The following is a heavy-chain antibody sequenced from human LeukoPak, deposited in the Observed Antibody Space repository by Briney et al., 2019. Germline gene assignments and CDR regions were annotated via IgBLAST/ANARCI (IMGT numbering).Heavy chain of an antibody. J-gene: IGHJ4*02. CDR3: ARDGLLGSWYGAFDY. Sequence: GASVKVSCKASGFTFTSSAVQWVRQARGQRLEWIGWIVVGSGNTNYAQKFQGRVMITTDESTSTAYMELSSLRSEDTAVYYCARDGLLGSWYGAFDYWGQGTLVTVSS. V-gene: IGHV1-58*01. CDR2: IVVGSGNT. CDR1: GFTFTSSA. D-gene: IGHD6-13*01.